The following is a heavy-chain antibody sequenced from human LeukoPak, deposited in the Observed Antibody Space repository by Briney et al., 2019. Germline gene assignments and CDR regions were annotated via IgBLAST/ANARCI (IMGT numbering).Heavy chain of an antibody. CDR3: AREVVGSYGLFDY. D-gene: IGHD5-18*01. CDR2: IYSGGST. Sequence: PGGSLRLSCAASGFTVSNNYISWVRQAPGKGLEWVSGIYSGGSTYYADSVKGRFTISRDNSRNTLVLQMNSLRAEDTAVYYCAREVVGSYGLFDYWGQGTLVTVSS. J-gene: IGHJ4*02. V-gene: IGHV3-66*01. CDR1: GFTVSNNY.